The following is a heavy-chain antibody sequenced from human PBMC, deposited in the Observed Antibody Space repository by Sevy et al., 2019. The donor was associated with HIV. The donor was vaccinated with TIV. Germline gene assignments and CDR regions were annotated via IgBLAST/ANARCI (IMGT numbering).Heavy chain of an antibody. CDR2: INPSGGST. CDR1: GYTFTSYY. J-gene: IGHJ4*02. V-gene: IGHV1-46*01. CDR3: ARDLGCSGGSCYSADYFDY. Sequence: ASVKVSCKASGYTFTSYYMHWVRQAPGQGLEWMGIINPSGGSTSYAQKFQGRVTMTRDTSTSTVYMELSSLRSEDTAVYYCARDLGCSGGSCYSADYFDYWGQGTLVTVSS. D-gene: IGHD2-15*01.